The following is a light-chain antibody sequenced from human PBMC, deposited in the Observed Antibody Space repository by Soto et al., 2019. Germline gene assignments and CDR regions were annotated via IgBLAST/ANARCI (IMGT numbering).Light chain of an antibody. Sequence: ELVLTQSPVTLSSSSGERATLSCRASQSVSTTFLTWYQQQPGQAPRLLIYGVSSRATGIPDRFSGSGSGTDFTLTISRVEPEDFAVYYCQQYGDSSWTFGQGTRVDIK. CDR3: QQYGDSSWT. CDR1: QSVSTTF. V-gene: IGKV3-20*01. CDR2: GVS. J-gene: IGKJ1*01.